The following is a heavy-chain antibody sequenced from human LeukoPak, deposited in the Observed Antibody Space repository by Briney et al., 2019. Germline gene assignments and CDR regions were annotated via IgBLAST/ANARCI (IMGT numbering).Heavy chain of an antibody. V-gene: IGHV1-18*01. Sequence: ASVKVSCKASGYTFTSYGISWVRQAPGQGLEWMGWISAYNGNTNYAQKLQGRVTITRSTSISTAYMELSSLRSEDTAVYYCARGVEVMDCSSTSCYDYYYYYMDVWGKGTTVTVSS. J-gene: IGHJ6*03. CDR2: ISAYNGNT. D-gene: IGHD2-2*01. CDR3: ARGVEVMDCSSTSCYDYYYYYMDV. CDR1: GYTFTSYG.